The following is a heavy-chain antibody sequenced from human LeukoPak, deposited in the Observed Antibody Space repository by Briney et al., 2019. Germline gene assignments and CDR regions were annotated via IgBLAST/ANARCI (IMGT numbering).Heavy chain of an antibody. CDR2: MNPNRGNT. Sequence: ASVKVSCKACGYTFTSYDVKGVRQATGQGLEWRGCMNPNRGNTVYAQKFEGRDTITRTTSISTAYMALPSLRSEDTAVYYCARGATRDYDFWSGYFSRLGINWFDPWGQGPLVTVSS. V-gene: IGHV1-8*03. CDR3: ARGATRDYDFWSGYFSRLGINWFDP. D-gene: IGHD3-3*01. J-gene: IGHJ5*02. CDR1: GYTFTSYD.